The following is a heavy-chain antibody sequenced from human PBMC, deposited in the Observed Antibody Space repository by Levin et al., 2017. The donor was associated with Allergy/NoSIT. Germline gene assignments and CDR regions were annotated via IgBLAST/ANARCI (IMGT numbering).Heavy chain of an antibody. D-gene: IGHD6-13*01. Sequence: SQTLSLTCTVSGGSISSSSYYWGWIRQPPGKGLEWIGSIYYSGSTYYNPSLKSRVTISVDTSKNQFSLKLSSVTAADTAVYYCARHEWGSLRSSSPVGFFDYWGQGTLVTVSS. CDR1: GGSISSSSYY. CDR3: ARHEWGSLRSSSPVGFFDY. V-gene: IGHV4-39*01. J-gene: IGHJ4*02. CDR2: IYYSGST.